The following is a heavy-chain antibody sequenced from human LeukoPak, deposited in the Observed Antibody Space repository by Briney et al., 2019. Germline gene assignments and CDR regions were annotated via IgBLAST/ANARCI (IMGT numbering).Heavy chain of an antibody. V-gene: IGHV3-11*05. D-gene: IGHD4-17*01. CDR1: GFTFSDYY. CDR3: ARDTKTTTVTTISDY. Sequence: PGGSLRLSCAASGFTFSDYYMSWIRQAPGKGLEWVSYISSSSSYTNYADSVKGRFTISRDNAKNSLYLQMNSLRAEDTAVYYCARDTKTTTVTTISDYWGQGTLVTVSS. J-gene: IGHJ4*02. CDR2: ISSSSSYT.